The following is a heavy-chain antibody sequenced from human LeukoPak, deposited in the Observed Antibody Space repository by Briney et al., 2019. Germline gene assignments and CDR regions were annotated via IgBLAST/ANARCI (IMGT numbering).Heavy chain of an antibody. CDR1: GFTFSSYA. D-gene: IGHD4-17*01. J-gene: IGHJ4*02. CDR2: ISYDGSNK. Sequence: GGSLRLSCAASGFTFSSYAMHWVRQAPGKGLEWVAVISYDGSNKNYADSVKGRFTISRDNSKNTLYLQMNSLRAEDTAVYYCAREGVTTGLLDYWGQGTLVTVSS. V-gene: IGHV3-30*04. CDR3: AREGVTTGLLDY.